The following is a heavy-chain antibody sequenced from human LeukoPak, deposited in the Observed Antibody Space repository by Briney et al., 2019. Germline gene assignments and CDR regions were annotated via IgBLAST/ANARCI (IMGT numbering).Heavy chain of an antibody. CDR2: IHYSGST. Sequence: SETLSLTCTVSGGPISSYYWSWIRQPPGKGLEWIGYIHYSGSTNYNPSLKSPVTISVDTSKNHFSLELSSVTAADTAVYYWAREAGAPVFLAFEIWGQGTMGTVSS. D-gene: IGHD3-10*01. CDR1: GGPISSYY. V-gene: IGHV4-59*01. J-gene: IGHJ3*02. CDR3: AREAGAPVFLAFEI.